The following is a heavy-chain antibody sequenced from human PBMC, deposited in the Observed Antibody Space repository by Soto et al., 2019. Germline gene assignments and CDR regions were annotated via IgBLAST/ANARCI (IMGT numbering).Heavy chain of an antibody. CDR1: GFTFSDYL. J-gene: IGHJ4*02. D-gene: IGHD6-13*01. CDR3: AKARHSTSWYGLEADF. V-gene: IGHV3-30-3*01. CDR2: ISPDGSKT. Sequence: QVQLVESGGGVVQPGRSLRLSCAASGFTFSDYLMHWVRQAPGKGLEWVALISPDGSKTYYADSVKGRFTISRDNSRNTVYLQMNSLNPEDTAVYHCAKARHSTSWYGLEADFWGQGTLVTVSS.